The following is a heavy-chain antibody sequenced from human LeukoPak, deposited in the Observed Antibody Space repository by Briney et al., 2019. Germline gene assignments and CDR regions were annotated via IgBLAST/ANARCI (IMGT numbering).Heavy chain of an antibody. J-gene: IGHJ4*02. V-gene: IGHV1-2*02. CDR3: ARVTNRVGAEEDY. D-gene: IGHD1-26*01. Sequence: GASAKVSCKASGYTFTGYYMHWVRQAPGQGLEWTGWINPNSGGTNYAQKFQGRVTMTRDTSISTAYMELSRLRSDDTAVYYCARVTNRVGAEEDYWGQGTLVTVSS. CDR2: INPNSGGT. CDR1: GYTFTGYY.